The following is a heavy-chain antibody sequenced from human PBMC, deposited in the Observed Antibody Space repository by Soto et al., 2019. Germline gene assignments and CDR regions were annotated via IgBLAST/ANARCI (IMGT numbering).Heavy chain of an antibody. Sequence: SETLSLTCTVSGGSISSGGYYWSWIRQHPGKGLEWIGYIYYSGSTYYNPSLKSRVTISVDTSKNQFSLKLSSVTAADTAVYYCARERDIAAAYDYWGQGTLVTVSS. CDR1: GGSISSGGYY. CDR3: ARERDIAAAYDY. D-gene: IGHD6-13*01. CDR2: IYYSGST. V-gene: IGHV4-31*03. J-gene: IGHJ4*02.